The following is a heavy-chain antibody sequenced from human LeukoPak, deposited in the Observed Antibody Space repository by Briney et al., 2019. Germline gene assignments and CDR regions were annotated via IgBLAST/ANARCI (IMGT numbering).Heavy chain of an antibody. CDR2: IYYSGST. D-gene: IGHD6-6*01. J-gene: IGHJ6*02. V-gene: IGHV4-59*08. Sequence: SETLSLTCTVSGGSISSYYWSWIRQPPGKGLEWIGYIYYSGSTNYNPSLKSRVTISVDTSKNQFSLKLSSVTAADTAVYYCASSSIAARPLYYYGMDVWGQGTTVTVSS. CDR3: ASSSIAARPLYYYGMDV. CDR1: GGSISSYY.